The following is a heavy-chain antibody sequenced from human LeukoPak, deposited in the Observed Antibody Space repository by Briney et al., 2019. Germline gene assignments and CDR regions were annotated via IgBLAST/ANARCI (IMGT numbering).Heavy chain of an antibody. Sequence: PGGSLRLSCEASGFTFSSYAMSWVRQAPGKGLEWVSGISDSGGTTYYADSVKGRFTISRDNSKKTIYMQIDSLRGEDTAVYYCAKDRRVHSGSYFLRWVDPWGKGTLVTVSS. CDR1: GFTFSSYA. CDR2: ISDSGGTT. CDR3: AKDRRVHSGSYFLRWVDP. V-gene: IGHV3-23*01. J-gene: IGHJ5*02. D-gene: IGHD1-26*01.